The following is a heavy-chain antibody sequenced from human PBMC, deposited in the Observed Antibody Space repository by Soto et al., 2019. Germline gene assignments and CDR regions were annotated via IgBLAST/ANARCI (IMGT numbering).Heavy chain of an antibody. CDR1: GGSIISGGYF. CDR2: IYYSGTT. J-gene: IGHJ4*02. CDR3: AGLMSSGAGEY. D-gene: IGHD3-10*01. Sequence: QVQLQESGPGLVKPSQTLSLTCTVSGGSIISGGYFWGWIRQHPGKGLEWIGYIYYSGTTHYNPSLKSRVTISVDTSKNQLSLKLSSVTAADSAVYFCAGLMSSGAGEYWGQGTLVTVSS. V-gene: IGHV4-31*03.